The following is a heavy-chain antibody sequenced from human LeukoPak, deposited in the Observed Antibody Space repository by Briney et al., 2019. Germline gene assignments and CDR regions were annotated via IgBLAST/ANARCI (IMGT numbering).Heavy chain of an antibody. V-gene: IGHV3-74*01. CDR2: INSNGITT. CDR3: ARAGSYRFDY. Sequence: GESLRLSCAASGFIFSSYWIHWVRQAPGKGLVWVSRINSNGITTNYADSVKGRFTTFRDNAKNTLYLQMNSLRVEDTAVYYCARAGSYRFDYWGPGTLVTVSS. CDR1: GFIFSSYW. D-gene: IGHD3-16*02. J-gene: IGHJ4*02.